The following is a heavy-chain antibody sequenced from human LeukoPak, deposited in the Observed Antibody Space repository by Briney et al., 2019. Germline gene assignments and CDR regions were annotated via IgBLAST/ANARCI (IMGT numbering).Heavy chain of an antibody. Sequence: ASVKVSCKASGYTFTNYGITWVRQASGQGIEWMGWISAYTGKTNSAQKLQGRVTMTTDTSTSTGYMELRSLRSDDTAVYYCARDYGDYAGFDYWGQGTLVTVSS. J-gene: IGHJ4*02. D-gene: IGHD4-17*01. CDR2: ISAYTGKT. CDR1: GYTFTNYG. CDR3: ARDYGDYAGFDY. V-gene: IGHV1-18*01.